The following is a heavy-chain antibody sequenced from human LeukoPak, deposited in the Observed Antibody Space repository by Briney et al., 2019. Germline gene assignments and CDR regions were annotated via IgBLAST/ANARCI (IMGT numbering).Heavy chain of an antibody. D-gene: IGHD3-22*01. Sequence: SETLSLTCTVSGGFISSYYWSWIRHPPGKRLEWIGYISYSGSTNYNPSLKSRVTISVDTSKKQFSLNLSSVTAADTAVYYCARVSPRDTYYLGMDVWGRGTTVTASS. V-gene: IGHV4-59*01. CDR2: ISYSGST. CDR1: GGFISSYY. CDR3: ARVSPRDTYYLGMDV. J-gene: IGHJ6*02.